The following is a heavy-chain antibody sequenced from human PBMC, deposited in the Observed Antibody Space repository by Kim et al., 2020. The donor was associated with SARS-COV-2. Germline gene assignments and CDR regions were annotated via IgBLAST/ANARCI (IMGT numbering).Heavy chain of an antibody. Sequence: GGSLRLSCAASGFTFSSYSMNWVRQAPGKGLEWVSYISSSSTIYYADSVKGRFTISRDNAKNSLYLQMNSLRDEDTAVYYCARDWTGSTWLVVEAYYYYGMDVWGQGTTVTVSS. CDR3: ARDWTGSTWLVVEAYYYYGMDV. D-gene: IGHD3-22*01. CDR1: GFTFSSYS. CDR2: ISSSSTI. J-gene: IGHJ6*02. V-gene: IGHV3-48*02.